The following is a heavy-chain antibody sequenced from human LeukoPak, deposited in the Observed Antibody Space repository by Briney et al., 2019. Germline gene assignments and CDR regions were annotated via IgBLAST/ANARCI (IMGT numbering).Heavy chain of an antibody. CDR1: GYTFTGYY. Sequence: ASVKVSCKASGYTFTGYYMHWVRQAPGQGLEWMGRINPNSGGTNYAQKFQGRVTMTGDTSISTAYMELSRLRSDDTAVYYCATPISGSYGNDYWGQGTLVTVSS. CDR3: ATPISGSYGNDY. V-gene: IGHV1-2*06. D-gene: IGHD1-26*01. CDR2: INPNSGGT. J-gene: IGHJ4*02.